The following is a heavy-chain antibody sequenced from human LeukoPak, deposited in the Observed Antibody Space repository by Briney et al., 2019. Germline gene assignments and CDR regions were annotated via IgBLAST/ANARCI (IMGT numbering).Heavy chain of an antibody. Sequence: SETLSLTCTVSGDSISSTNYYWGWIRQPPGKGLEWIGSIYYSGSTNYNPSLKSRVTISVDKSKNQFSLKLSSVTAADTAVYYCVRSGTEDYWGQGTLVTVSS. CDR3: VRSGTEDY. D-gene: IGHD6-13*01. J-gene: IGHJ4*02. CDR2: IYYSGST. V-gene: IGHV4-39*07. CDR1: GDSISSTNYY.